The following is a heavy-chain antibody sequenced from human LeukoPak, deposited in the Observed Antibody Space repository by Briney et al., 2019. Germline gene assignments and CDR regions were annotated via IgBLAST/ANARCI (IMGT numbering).Heavy chain of an antibody. Sequence: GGSLRLSCAASGFTFSDYYMSWIRQAPGKGLEWVSYISSSGSTIYYADSVKGRFTISRDNAKNSLYLQMNSLRAEDTAVYYCARGDNYDILTGYYRPIDYWGQGTLVTVSS. V-gene: IGHV3-11*04. D-gene: IGHD3-9*01. CDR1: GFTFSDYY. CDR3: ARGDNYDILTGYYRPIDY. J-gene: IGHJ4*02. CDR2: ISSSGSTI.